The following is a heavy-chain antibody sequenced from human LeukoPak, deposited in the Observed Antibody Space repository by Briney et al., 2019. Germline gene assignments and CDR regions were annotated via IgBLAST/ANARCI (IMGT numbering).Heavy chain of an antibody. J-gene: IGHJ4*02. CDR3: AKYLDGSGFVDY. Sequence: GMSLRLSCAASGFTFSSYGMHWVRQAPGKGLEWVAVISNEGSTKYYVDSVKGRFTISRDNSKNTLYLQMISLRAEDTAVYYCAKYLDGSGFVDYWGQGTLVTVSS. V-gene: IGHV3-30*18. CDR2: ISNEGSTK. CDR1: GFTFSSYG. D-gene: IGHD6-19*01.